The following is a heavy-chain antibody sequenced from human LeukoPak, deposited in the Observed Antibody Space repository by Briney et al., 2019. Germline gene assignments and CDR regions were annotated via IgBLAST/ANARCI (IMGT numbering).Heavy chain of an antibody. CDR1: GGSIGSSYYY. V-gene: IGHV4-39*01. D-gene: IGHD5-18*01. CDR3: VSPRGFSYGYFDY. CDR2: IYYSKNT. Sequence: SETLSLTCTVSGGSIGSSYYYWGWIRQPPGRGLEWIGSIYYSKNTYYNPSLKSRVTISADTSKNQFSLTLGSVSATDTAVYYCVSPRGFSYGYFDYWGQGTLVTVSS. J-gene: IGHJ4*02.